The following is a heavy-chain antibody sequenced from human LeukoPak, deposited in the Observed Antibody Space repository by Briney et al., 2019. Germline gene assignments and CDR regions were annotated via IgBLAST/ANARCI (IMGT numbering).Heavy chain of an antibody. CDR2: ISSSGSTI. J-gene: IGHJ4*02. CDR1: GFTFSRFT. Sequence: PGGSLRLSCEASGFTFSRFTLNWIREAPGKGLEWVSYISSSGSTIYYADSVKGRFTISRDNAKNSLYLQMNSLRAEDTAIYYCAKYGPQDSGSSHFDYWGQGALVTVSS. D-gene: IGHD1-26*01. V-gene: IGHV3-48*04. CDR3: AKYGPQDSGSSHFDY.